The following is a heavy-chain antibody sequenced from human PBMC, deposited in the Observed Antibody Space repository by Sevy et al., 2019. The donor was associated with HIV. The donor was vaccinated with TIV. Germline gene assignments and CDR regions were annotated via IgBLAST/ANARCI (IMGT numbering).Heavy chain of an antibody. Sequence: GGSLRLSCAASGFTFSSYEMIWVRQAPGKGLEWVSYISNSGTTISYSDSVRGRFSISRDNARNSLYLQMNSLRAEDTAVYYCAKDLPPSATTVAHFDYWGQGTLVTVSS. CDR1: GFTFSSYE. D-gene: IGHD4-17*01. J-gene: IGHJ4*02. CDR3: AKDLPPSATTVAHFDY. CDR2: ISNSGTTI. V-gene: IGHV3-48*03.